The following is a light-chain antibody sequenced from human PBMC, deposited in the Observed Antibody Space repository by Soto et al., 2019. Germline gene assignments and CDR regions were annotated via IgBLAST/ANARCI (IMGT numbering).Light chain of an antibody. CDR3: HQYGTSPWT. Sequence: EIVLTQSPGNLSLSPGERDTLSCRASQTITSDYLAWYKQKPGQAPRLLIYGASSRATGIPDRFSGRGSGTDFTLTVSSLEPEDFAVFYCHQYGTSPWTFGQGTKVEIK. J-gene: IGKJ1*01. CDR2: GAS. V-gene: IGKV3-20*01. CDR1: QTITSDY.